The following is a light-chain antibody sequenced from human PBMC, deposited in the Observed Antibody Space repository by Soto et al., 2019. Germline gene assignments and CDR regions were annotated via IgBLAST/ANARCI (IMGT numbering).Light chain of an antibody. CDR2: SAS. CDR3: QQSLSMPLT. V-gene: IGKV1-39*01. Sequence: DIQMTQSPASLSVSVGDRVTITCRASQSINNYLNWYQQKPGQAPKLLMRSASTLERGVPSRFSGSGSRTDFTLTITKLQPDDFATYYCQQSLSMPLTFGHGTRLDIK. CDR1: QSINNY. J-gene: IGKJ5*01.